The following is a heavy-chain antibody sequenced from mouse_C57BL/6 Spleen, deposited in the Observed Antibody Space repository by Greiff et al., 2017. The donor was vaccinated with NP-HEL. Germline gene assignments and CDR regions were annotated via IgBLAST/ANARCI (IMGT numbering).Heavy chain of an antibody. CDR2: INPSNGGT. Sequence: QVQLQQSGTELVKPGASVKLSCKASGYTFTSYWMHWVKQRPGQGLEWIGNINPSNGGTNYNEKFKSKATLTVDKSSSTAYMQLSSLTSEDSAVYYCARGGYYGSSPYAMDYWGQGTSVTVSS. D-gene: IGHD1-1*01. CDR1: GYTFTSYW. CDR3: ARGGYYGSSPYAMDY. V-gene: IGHV1-53*01. J-gene: IGHJ4*01.